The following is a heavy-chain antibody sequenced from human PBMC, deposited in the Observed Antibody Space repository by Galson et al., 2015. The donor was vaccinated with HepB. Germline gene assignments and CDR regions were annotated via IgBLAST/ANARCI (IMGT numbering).Heavy chain of an antibody. Sequence: SVKVSCKASGYTFTNYVMNWVRQAPGQGLEWMGGINTNTGTPTYAQGFTGRFVFSLDTSVRTAYLQISSLKTEDTAVYYCARVTSIYDFSSSAYSYYYHGMDVWGQGTTVTVSS. J-gene: IGHJ6*02. D-gene: IGHD2-2*01. V-gene: IGHV7-4-1*02. CDR1: GYTFTNYV. CDR2: INTNTGTP. CDR3: ARVTSIYDFSSSAYSYYYHGMDV.